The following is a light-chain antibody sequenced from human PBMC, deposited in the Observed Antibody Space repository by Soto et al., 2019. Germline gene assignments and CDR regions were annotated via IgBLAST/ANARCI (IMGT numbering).Light chain of an antibody. CDR2: DAS. CDR3: QQRSNWPPYT. J-gene: IGKJ2*01. Sequence: EIVLTQSPATLSLSPGERATLSCRASQSVSSYLAWYQQKPGQAPRLLIYDASNRATGIPARFSGSGSGTDFTLTISSLEPEDFAVYYCQQRSNWPPYTCGQGTKLDIK. CDR1: QSVSSY. V-gene: IGKV3-11*01.